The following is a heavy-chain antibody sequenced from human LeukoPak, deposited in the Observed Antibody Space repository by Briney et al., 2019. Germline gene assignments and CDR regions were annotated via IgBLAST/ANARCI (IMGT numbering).Heavy chain of an antibody. CDR1: GGSISSYY. CDR2: IYYSGST. CDR3: ARGRDGYNFNWFDP. V-gene: IGHV4-59*01. J-gene: IGHJ5*02. D-gene: IGHD5-24*01. Sequence: SETLSLTCTVSGGSISSYYWSWIRQPPGKGLEWIGYIYYSGSTNYNPSLKSRVTISVDTSKNQFSLKLSSVTAADTAVYYCARGRDGYNFNWFDPWGQGTLVTVSS.